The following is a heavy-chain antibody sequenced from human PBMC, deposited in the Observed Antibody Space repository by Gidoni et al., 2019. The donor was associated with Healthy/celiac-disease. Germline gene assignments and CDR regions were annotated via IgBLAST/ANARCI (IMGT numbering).Heavy chain of an antibody. CDR2: IDSSGST. CDR1: GGSIRSSSYY. D-gene: IGHD4-17*01. J-gene: IGHJ6*02. CDR3: ARLSATGLSLVYYYYYGMDV. Sequence: QLQLQESGPGLVKPSETLSLTCPVSGGSIRSSSYYWGWIRQPPGKGLEWIGSIDSSGSTYFNPSLKSRVTISVATSKNQFSLKLSSVTAADTAVYYCARLSATGLSLVYYYYYGMDVWGQGTTVTVSS. V-gene: IGHV4-39*01.